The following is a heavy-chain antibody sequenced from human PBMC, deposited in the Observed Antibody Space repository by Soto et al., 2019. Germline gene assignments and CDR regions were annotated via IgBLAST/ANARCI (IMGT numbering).Heavy chain of an antibody. CDR1: GYTFTNYG. D-gene: IGHD2-15*01. J-gene: IGHJ4*02. CDR2: INTSNDNK. V-gene: IGHV1-18*01. Sequence: ASVKVSCKASGYTFTNYGISWVRQAPGEGLEWVGWINTSNDNKLYAQKLQGRLTLTTDTSTSTAYMDLTTLRSDDTAVYFCARDPGAASFDFWAQGTPVTVS. CDR3: ARDPGAASFDF.